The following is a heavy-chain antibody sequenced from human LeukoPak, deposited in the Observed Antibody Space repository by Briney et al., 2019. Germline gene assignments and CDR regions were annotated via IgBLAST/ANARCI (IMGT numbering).Heavy chain of an antibody. J-gene: IGHJ4*02. CDR1: GGTFSSYA. CDR3: ARVDILTGYYLAPPDY. CDR2: IIPIFGTA. Sequence: GASVKASCKASGGTFSSYAISWVRQAPGQGLEWMGGIIPIFGTANYAQKFQGRVTITTDESTSTAYMELSSLRSEDTAVYYCARVDILTGYYLAPPDYWGQGTLVTVSS. D-gene: IGHD3-9*01. V-gene: IGHV1-69*05.